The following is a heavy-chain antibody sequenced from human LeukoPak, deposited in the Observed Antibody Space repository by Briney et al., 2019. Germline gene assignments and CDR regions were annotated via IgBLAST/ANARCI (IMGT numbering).Heavy chain of an antibody. D-gene: IGHD6-19*01. J-gene: IGHJ4*02. CDR3: VVTQKWLAFDY. CDR2: WRYDGSP. Sequence: SETLSLTCTVSGGSLSSYYWSWIRQPPGKGLEWIANWRYDGSPNYTPSLESRATISLDTSKNQFSLRLTSVTAADTAVYYCVVTQKWLAFDYWGQGILVTVSS. CDR1: GGSLSSYY. V-gene: IGHV4-59*08.